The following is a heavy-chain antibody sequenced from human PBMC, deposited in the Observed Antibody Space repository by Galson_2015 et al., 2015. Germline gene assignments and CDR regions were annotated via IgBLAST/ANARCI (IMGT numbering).Heavy chain of an antibody. Sequence: SLRLSCAASGFTFDDYAMHWVRQAPGKGLEWVSGISWNSGSIGYADSVKGRFTISRDNAKNSLYLQMNSLRAEDTALYYCAKDIGRGTADYYYYYMDVWGKGTTVTVS. J-gene: IGHJ6*03. CDR1: GFTFDDYA. V-gene: IGHV3-9*01. CDR2: ISWNSGSI. D-gene: IGHD3-16*01. CDR3: AKDIGRGTADYYYYYMDV.